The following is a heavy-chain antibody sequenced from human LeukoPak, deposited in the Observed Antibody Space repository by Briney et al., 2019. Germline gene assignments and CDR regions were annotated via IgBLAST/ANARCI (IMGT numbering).Heavy chain of an antibody. J-gene: IGHJ4*02. D-gene: IGHD3-22*01. V-gene: IGHV3-30-3*02. CDR2: ISYDGSNK. Sequence: PGGSLRLSCAASGFTFSSYAMHWVRQAPGKGLEWVAVISYDGSNKYYADSVKGRFTISRDNSKNTLYLQMNSLRAEDTAVYYCAKWAVVIGLAASYRGQGTLVTVSS. CDR1: GFTFSSYA. CDR3: AKWAVVIGLAASY.